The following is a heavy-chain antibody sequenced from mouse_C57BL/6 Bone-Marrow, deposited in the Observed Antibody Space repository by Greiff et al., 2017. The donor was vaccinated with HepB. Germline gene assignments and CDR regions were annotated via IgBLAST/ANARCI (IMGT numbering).Heavy chain of an antibody. CDR1: GFTFSSYA. CDR2: ISDGGSYT. V-gene: IGHV5-4*01. J-gene: IGHJ3*01. Sequence: DVHLVESGGGLVKPGGSLKLSCAASGFTFSSYAMSWVRQTPEKRLEWVATISDGGSYTYYPDNVKGRFTISRDNAKNNLYLQMSHLKSEDTAMYYCARDPGPWFAYWGQGTLVTVSA. CDR3: ARDPGPWFAY.